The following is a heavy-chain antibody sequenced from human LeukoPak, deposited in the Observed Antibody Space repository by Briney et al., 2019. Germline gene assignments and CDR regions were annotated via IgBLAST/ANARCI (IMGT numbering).Heavy chain of an antibody. D-gene: IGHD6-13*01. J-gene: IGHJ6*03. V-gene: IGHV4-4*07. Sequence: PSETLSLTCTVSGGSISSYYWSWIRQPAGKGLEWIGRIYTSGSTNYNPSLKSRFTMSVDTSKNQFSLKLSSVTAADTAVYYCARVLHAAAGTAYYYMDVWGKGTTVTVSS. CDR1: GGSISSYY. CDR2: IYTSGST. CDR3: ARVLHAAAGTAYYYMDV.